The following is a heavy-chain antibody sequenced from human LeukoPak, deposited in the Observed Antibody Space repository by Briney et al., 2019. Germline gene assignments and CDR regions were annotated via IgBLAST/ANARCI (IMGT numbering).Heavy chain of an antibody. CDR2: INPNSGGT. J-gene: IGHJ4*02. Sequence: GASVKVSCKASGYTFTGYYMHWVRQAPGQGLEWMAWINPNSGGTNYAQKFQGRVTMTRDTSISTAYMELSRLRSDDTAVYYCARMYYDILTGYLYYFDYWGQGTLVTVSS. V-gene: IGHV1-2*02. D-gene: IGHD3-9*01. CDR1: GYTFTGYY. CDR3: ARMYYDILTGYLYYFDY.